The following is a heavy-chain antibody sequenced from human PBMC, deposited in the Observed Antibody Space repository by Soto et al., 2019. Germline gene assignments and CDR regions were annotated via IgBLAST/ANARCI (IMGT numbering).Heavy chain of an antibody. V-gene: IGHV1-8*01. CDR3: ARHIVERYYYYGMDV. Sequence: ASVKLSCKASGYTFTSYDINWVRQATGQGLEWMGWMNPNSGNTGYAQKFQGRVTVTRNTSISTAYMELSSLRSEDTAVYYCARHIVERYYYYGMDVWGQGTTVTVSS. CDR1: GYTFTSYD. CDR2: MNPNSGNT. J-gene: IGHJ6*02. D-gene: IGHD1-26*01.